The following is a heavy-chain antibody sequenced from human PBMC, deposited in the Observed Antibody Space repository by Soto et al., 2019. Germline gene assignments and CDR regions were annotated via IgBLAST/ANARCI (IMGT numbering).Heavy chain of an antibody. CDR1: GFTFSSYG. Sequence: EVQLVESGGVLVQPGGSLRLSCAASGFTFSSYGMNWVRQTPGKGLDWLSYISSGSATIYYADSVKGRFTISRDNAKNSVYLQMDSLRDEDTAVYYYARDSASYSSSSGSYWYFDLWGRGTLVTVSS. CDR3: ARDSASYSSSSGSYWYFDL. D-gene: IGHD6-6*01. J-gene: IGHJ2*01. CDR2: ISSGSATI. V-gene: IGHV3-48*02.